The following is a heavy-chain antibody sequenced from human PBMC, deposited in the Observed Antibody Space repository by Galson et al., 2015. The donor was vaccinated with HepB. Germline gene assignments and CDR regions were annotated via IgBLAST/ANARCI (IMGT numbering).Heavy chain of an antibody. CDR3: AILLASCSSTSCPDY. J-gene: IGHJ4*02. CDR2: ISYDGSNK. CDR1: GFTFSSYG. D-gene: IGHD2-2*01. V-gene: IGHV3-30*03. Sequence: SLRLSCAASGFTFSSYGMHWVRQAPGKGLEWVAVISYDGSNKYYADSVKGRFTISRDNSKNTLYLQMNSLRAEDTAVYYCAILLASCSSTSCPDYWGQGTLGTVSS.